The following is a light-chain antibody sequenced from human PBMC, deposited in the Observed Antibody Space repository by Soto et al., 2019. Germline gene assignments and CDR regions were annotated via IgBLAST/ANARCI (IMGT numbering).Light chain of an antibody. CDR1: QSVSSTY. CDR3: QQYGRSPPFT. J-gene: IGKJ2*01. CDR2: GAS. Sequence: IVLTQSPGTLSLSPGERATLSCRASQSVSSTYIAWYQQNPGQAPRLLIYGASSRATGIPDRCSGSGSGTDFTISISRLEHEDFAVYFCQQYGRSPPFTFGQGTKVEIK. V-gene: IGKV3-20*01.